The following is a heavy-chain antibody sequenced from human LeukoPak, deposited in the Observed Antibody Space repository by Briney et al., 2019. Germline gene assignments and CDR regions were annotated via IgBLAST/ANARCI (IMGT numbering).Heavy chain of an antibody. V-gene: IGHV3-9*01. CDR2: ISWNSGSI. J-gene: IGHJ4*02. CDR3: AKDILEGRSGWYSGTLDY. Sequence: GGSLRLSCAASGFTFDDYAMHWVRQAPGKGLEWVSGISWNSGSIGYADSVKGRFTISRDNAKNSLYLQMNSLRAEDTALYYCAKDILEGRSGWYSGTLDYWGQGTLVTVSS. D-gene: IGHD6-19*01. CDR1: GFTFDDYA.